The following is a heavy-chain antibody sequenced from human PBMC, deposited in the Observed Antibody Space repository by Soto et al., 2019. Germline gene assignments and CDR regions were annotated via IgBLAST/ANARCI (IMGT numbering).Heavy chain of an antibody. J-gene: IGHJ5*02. CDR2: IWYDGSNK. Sequence: QVQLVESGGGVVQPGRSLRLSCAASGFTFSSYGMHWVRQAPGKGLEWVAVIWYDGSNKYYADSVKGRFTISRDNSKNTLYLQMNSLRAEDTAVYYGAREAIAVAVVNWFDPWGQGTLVTVSS. D-gene: IGHD6-19*01. CDR1: GFTFSSYG. V-gene: IGHV3-33*01. CDR3: AREAIAVAVVNWFDP.